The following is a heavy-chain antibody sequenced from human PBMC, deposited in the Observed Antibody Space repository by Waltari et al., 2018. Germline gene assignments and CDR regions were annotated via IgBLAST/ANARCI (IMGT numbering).Heavy chain of an antibody. J-gene: IGHJ3*02. CDR1: GGSISSSSYY. Sequence: QLQLQESGPGLVKPSETLSLTCTVSGGSISSSSYYWGWIRQPPGKGLEWIGRIYYSGSTSYNPSLKSRVTISVDTSKNQFSLKLSSVTAADTAVYYCARRKYTPLAFDIWGQGTMVTVSS. CDR3: ARRKYTPLAFDI. CDR2: IYYSGST. V-gene: IGHV4-39*01. D-gene: IGHD5-18*01.